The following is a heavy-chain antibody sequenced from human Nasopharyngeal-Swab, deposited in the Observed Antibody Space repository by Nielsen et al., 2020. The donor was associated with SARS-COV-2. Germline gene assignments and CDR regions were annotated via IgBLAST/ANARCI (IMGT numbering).Heavy chain of an antibody. J-gene: IGHJ4*02. CDR2: ISYDGNNK. CDR1: GFTFSSYG. Sequence: GESLKISCAASGFTFSSYGMHWVRQAPGKGLEWVAVISYDGNNKYYADSVKGRFTISRDNSKNTLYLQMNSLRAEDTAVYYCAKPRDGGYGSPFDYWGQGNLVTVSS. D-gene: IGHD3-10*01. CDR3: AKPRDGGYGSPFDY. V-gene: IGHV3-30*18.